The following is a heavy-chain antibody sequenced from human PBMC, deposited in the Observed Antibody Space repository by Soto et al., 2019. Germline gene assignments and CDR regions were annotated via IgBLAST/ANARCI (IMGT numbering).Heavy chain of an antibody. D-gene: IGHD2-2*01. Sequence: PGGSLRLSCTASGFTFSSYTMNWVRQAPGKGLEWVSNISSSSSSIYYADSVKGRFTISRDNAKNSLYLQMNSLRDEDTAVYYCARDPYCSSTSCYLIYYYYGMDVWGQGTTVTVSS. CDR1: GFTFSSYT. J-gene: IGHJ6*02. CDR2: ISSSSSSI. CDR3: ARDPYCSSTSCYLIYYYYGMDV. V-gene: IGHV3-48*02.